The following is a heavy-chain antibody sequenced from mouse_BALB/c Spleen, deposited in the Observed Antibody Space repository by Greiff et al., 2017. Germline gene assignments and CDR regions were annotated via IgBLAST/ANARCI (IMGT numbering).Heavy chain of an antibody. CDR1: GFSLTSYG. CDR2: IWSGGST. J-gene: IGHJ4*01. V-gene: IGHV2-2*02. Sequence: VMLVESGPGLVQPSQSLSITCTVSGFSLTSYGVHWVRQSPGKGLEWLGVIWSGGSTDYNAAFISRLSISKDNSKSQVFFKMNSLQANDTAIYYCARRAAYYRYCYAMDDWGQGTSVTVSS. D-gene: IGHD2-14*01. CDR3: ARRAAYYRYCYAMDD.